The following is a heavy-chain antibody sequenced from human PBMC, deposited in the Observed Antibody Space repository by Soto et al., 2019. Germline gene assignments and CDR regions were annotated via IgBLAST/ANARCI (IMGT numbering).Heavy chain of an antibody. J-gene: IGHJ4*02. V-gene: IGHV3-66*01. CDR3: ARGLDTESMYLSHAAY. CDR2: IYAGGST. Sequence: EVQLVESGGGLVQPGGSLRLSCAGSGFTVSRNYMTWLRQTPGKGLEWVSVIYAGGSTYYPDSAKGRFMISRDISRNTVSLQMDNLGVEDTAGYYCARGLDTESMYLSHAAYCGQGMVVAVSS. CDR1: GFTVSRNY. D-gene: IGHD2-2*01.